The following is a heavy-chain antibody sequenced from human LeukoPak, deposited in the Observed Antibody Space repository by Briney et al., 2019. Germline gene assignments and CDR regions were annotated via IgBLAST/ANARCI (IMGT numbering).Heavy chain of an antibody. CDR3: AKDSGIAVAGTLRAFDI. Sequence: GGSLRLSCAASGFTFSSYGMHWFRQAPGKGLEWVAVISYDGSNKYFAGSVKGRFTISRDNSKNTLYLQMNSLRAEDTAVYYCAKDSGIAVAGTLRAFDIWGQGTMVSVS. D-gene: IGHD6-19*01. CDR2: ISYDGSNK. J-gene: IGHJ3*02. V-gene: IGHV3-30*18. CDR1: GFTFSSYG.